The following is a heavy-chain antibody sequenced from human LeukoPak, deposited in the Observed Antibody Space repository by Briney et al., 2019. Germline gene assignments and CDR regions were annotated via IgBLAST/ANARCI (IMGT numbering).Heavy chain of an antibody. Sequence: GGSPRLSCAASGFTFSSYWMSWVRQAPGKGLEWVANIKQDGSEKYYVDSVKGRFTISRDNAKNSLYLQMNSLRAEDTAVYYCARADIVATIWGGIYDNGYYWGQGTLVTVSS. CDR3: ARADIVATIWGGIYDNGYY. J-gene: IGHJ4*02. V-gene: IGHV3-7*01. CDR2: IKQDGSEK. CDR1: GFTFSSYW. D-gene: IGHD5-12*01.